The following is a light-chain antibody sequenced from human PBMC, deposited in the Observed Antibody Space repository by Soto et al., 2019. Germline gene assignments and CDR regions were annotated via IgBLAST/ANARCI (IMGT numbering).Light chain of an antibody. CDR3: QQYGNWPKT. CDR2: AAS. J-gene: IGKJ1*01. CDR1: QSVSNK. V-gene: IGKV3-15*01. Sequence: EIVVTQSAATLSVSPGERATLSCRASQSVSNKLVWYQQKPGQAPRLLIYAASTRATGIPARFSCSGSETEFTLTISSLHSEDLAVYYCQQYGNWPKTFGQGTKVDIK.